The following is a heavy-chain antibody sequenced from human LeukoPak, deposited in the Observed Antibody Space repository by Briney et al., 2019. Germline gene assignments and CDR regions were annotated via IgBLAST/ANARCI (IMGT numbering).Heavy chain of an antibody. Sequence: GGSLRLYCAASGFTFSSYWMSWVRQAPGKGLEWVANIKQDGSEKYYVDSVKGRFTISRDNAKNSLYLQMNSLRAEDTAVYYCARYSGSYEVNYYYYYGMDVWGQGTTVTVSS. CDR2: IKQDGSEK. V-gene: IGHV3-7*03. J-gene: IGHJ6*02. CDR3: ARYSGSYEVNYYYYYGMDV. CDR1: GFTFSSYW. D-gene: IGHD1-26*01.